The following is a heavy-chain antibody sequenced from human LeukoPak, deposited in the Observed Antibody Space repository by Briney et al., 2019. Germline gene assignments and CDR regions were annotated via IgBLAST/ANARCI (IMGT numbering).Heavy chain of an antibody. D-gene: IGHD3-3*01. CDR1: GFTFSSYW. CDR3: AKSVAIYFYYGLDV. CDR2: INYNGNVN. J-gene: IGHJ6*02. Sequence: PGGSLRLSSAASGFTFSSYWMNWARQAPGKGLEWVASINYNGNVNYYVDSVKGRFTISRDNSKNTLFLQMNSLRVEDTAPYYCAKSVAIYFYYGLDVWGQGTTVTVSS. V-gene: IGHV3-7*03.